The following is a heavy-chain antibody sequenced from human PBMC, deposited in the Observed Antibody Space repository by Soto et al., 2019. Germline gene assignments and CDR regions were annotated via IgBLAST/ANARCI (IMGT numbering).Heavy chain of an antibody. Sequence: QVQLQQWGAGLLKPSETLSLTCAVYGGSFSGYYWSWTRQPPGKGLEWIGEINHSGSTNYNPSLKSRVTISVDTSKNQISLKLSSVTAADTAVYYCARGDLQWPDYWGQGTLVTVSS. V-gene: IGHV4-34*01. CDR3: ARGDLQWPDY. D-gene: IGHD6-19*01. J-gene: IGHJ4*02. CDR1: GGSFSGYY. CDR2: INHSGST.